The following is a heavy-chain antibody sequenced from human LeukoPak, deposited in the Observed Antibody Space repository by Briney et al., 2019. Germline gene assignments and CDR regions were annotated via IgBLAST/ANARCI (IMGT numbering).Heavy chain of an antibody. CDR3: ARDACSSTSCYEGVTSDY. D-gene: IGHD2-2*01. CDR2: ISAYNGNT. J-gene: IGHJ4*02. CDR1: GYTFTSYG. Sequence: GASVKVSCKASGYTFTSYGISWVRRAPGQGLEWMGWISAYNGNTNYAQKLQGRVTMTTDTSTSTAYMELRSLRSDDTAVYYCARDACSSTSCYEGVTSDYWGQGTLVTVSS. V-gene: IGHV1-18*01.